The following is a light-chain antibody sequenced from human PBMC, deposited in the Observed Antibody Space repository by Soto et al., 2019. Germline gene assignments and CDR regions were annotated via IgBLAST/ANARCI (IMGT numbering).Light chain of an antibody. CDR1: RTISSY. Sequence: DIQMTQSPSSLSASVGDRVTITCRASRTISSYLNWYQQKPGKAPNLLIYAASNLQGGVPSRVSGSGSGTDVTLTSSSLHSEDFATDDCQQTYRTPGTFGQGTKVDI. V-gene: IGKV1-39*01. J-gene: IGKJ1*01. CDR2: AAS. CDR3: QQTYRTPGT.